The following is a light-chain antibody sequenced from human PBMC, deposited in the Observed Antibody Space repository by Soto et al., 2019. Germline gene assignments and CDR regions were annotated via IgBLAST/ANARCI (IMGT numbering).Light chain of an antibody. CDR3: QQRSNWPPIT. CDR2: GAS. J-gene: IGKJ5*01. V-gene: IGKV3-15*01. Sequence: EIIVTKSASTLSVSQGERATLSWRASQSVSSNLAWYQQKPGQAPRLLIYGASTRATGIPARFSGSGSATEFTLSISSLQSEDFAVYYCQQRSNWPPITFGQGTRLEIK. CDR1: QSVSSN.